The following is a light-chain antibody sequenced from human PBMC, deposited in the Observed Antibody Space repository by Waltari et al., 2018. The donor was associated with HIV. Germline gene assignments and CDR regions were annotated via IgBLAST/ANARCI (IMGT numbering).Light chain of an antibody. J-gene: IGKJ4*01. CDR2: GAS. CDR1: QGVGLN. CDR3: QQYDVWPLT. Sequence: DILLTQSPATLSVSPGVRGTLSCRASQGVGLNLAWYQQRPGQPPRLLVYGASTRASDVSTRFSASGSGTEFTLTITSVRSEDFATDFCQQYDVWPLTFGGGTNVDLK. V-gene: IGKV3-15*01.